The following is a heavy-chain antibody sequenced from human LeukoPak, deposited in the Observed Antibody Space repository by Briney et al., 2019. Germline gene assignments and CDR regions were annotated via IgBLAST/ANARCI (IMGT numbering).Heavy chain of an antibody. D-gene: IGHD3/OR15-3a*01. CDR3: ARAPVWTGYYYYMDV. CDR2: MNPNSGNT. CDR1: GYTFSSYD. Sequence: ASVKVSCKASGYTFSSYDINWVRQATGQGLGWMGWMNPNSGNTGYAQKFQGRVTITRNTSINTAYMELSSLRSEDTAVYFCARAPVWTGYYYYMDVWGKGTTVTVSS. V-gene: IGHV1-8*03. J-gene: IGHJ6*03.